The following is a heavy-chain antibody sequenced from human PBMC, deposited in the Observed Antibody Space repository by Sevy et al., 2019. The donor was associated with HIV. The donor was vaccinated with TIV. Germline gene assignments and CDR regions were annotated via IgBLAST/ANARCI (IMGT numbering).Heavy chain of an antibody. CDR1: GFTFSSYV. J-gene: IGHJ4*02. D-gene: IGHD1-1*01. Sequence: GSLRLSCAASGFTFSSYVMSWVRQAPGKGLQWVSAVSASGISTYYTDSVKGRFTISRDNSKNMLHMQMNSLRAEDTAVYYCAKVRSTMIPATGNFGYWGQGTLVTVSS. CDR2: VSASGIST. CDR3: AKVRSTMIPATGNFGY. V-gene: IGHV3-23*01.